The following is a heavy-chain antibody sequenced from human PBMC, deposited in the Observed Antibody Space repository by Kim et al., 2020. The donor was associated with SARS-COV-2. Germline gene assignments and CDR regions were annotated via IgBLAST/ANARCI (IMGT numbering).Heavy chain of an antibody. Sequence: KGRFTISRDNAKNSLYLQMNGLRAEDTAVYYCARDLSTPPNWGSGYYFDYWGQGTLVTVSS. J-gene: IGHJ4*02. CDR3: ARDLSTPPNWGSGYYFDY. D-gene: IGHD7-27*01. V-gene: IGHV3-11*06.